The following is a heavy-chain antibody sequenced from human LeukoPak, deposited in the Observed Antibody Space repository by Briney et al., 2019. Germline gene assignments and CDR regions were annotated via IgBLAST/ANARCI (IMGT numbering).Heavy chain of an antibody. Sequence: SETLSLTCAVYGGSFSGYYWSWIRQPPGKGLEGIGEINHSGSTNYKPSLMSRVTISVDKSNNQFSLQLSSVTSEDTAEYYCARHQVLQRYSYGDWGQGALVTVSS. CDR2: INHSGST. CDR1: GGSFSGYY. J-gene: IGHJ4*02. D-gene: IGHD5-18*01. CDR3: ARHQVLQRYSYGD. V-gene: IGHV4-34*01.